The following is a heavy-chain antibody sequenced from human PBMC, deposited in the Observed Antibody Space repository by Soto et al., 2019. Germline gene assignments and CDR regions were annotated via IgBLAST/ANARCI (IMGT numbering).Heavy chain of an antibody. CDR3: AKTSAVAREFDY. CDR2: ISGSGGST. V-gene: IGHV3-23*01. J-gene: IGHJ4*02. CDR1: GFTFSSYA. Sequence: EVQLLESGGGLVQPGGSLRLSCAASGFTFSSYAMSWVRQAPGKGLEWVSAISGSGGSTYYADSVKGRFTISRDNSKNTLYLQMNSLRAKDTAVYYCAKTSAVAREFDYWGQGTLVTVSS. D-gene: IGHD6-19*01.